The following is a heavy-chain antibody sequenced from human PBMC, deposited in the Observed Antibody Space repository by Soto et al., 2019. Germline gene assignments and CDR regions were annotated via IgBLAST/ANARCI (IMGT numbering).Heavy chain of an antibody. CDR3: ARHNGRRDGYTPFDY. V-gene: IGHV5-51*01. D-gene: IGHD5-12*01. CDR1: GYSFTRYC. Sequence: PGESLTTWCKGSGYSFTRYCIVWVLQMPGKGLECMGLIYRGDSDTRYSPSFQGQVTISADKSISTAYLQWSSLKASDTAMYYCARHNGRRDGYTPFDYWGQGTLVTVSS. J-gene: IGHJ4*02. CDR2: IYRGDSDT.